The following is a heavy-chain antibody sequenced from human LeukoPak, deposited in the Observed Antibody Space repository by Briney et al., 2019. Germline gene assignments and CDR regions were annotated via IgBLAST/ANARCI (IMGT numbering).Heavy chain of an antibody. CDR2: INWNAGST. V-gene: IGHV3-20*04. CDR1: GFTFNDYD. Sequence: GGSLRLSCAASGFTFNDYDMSWVRQAPGKGLEWVSGINWNAGSTAYAHSVKGRVTISRDNAKSSSYLQMNSLRAEDTALYYCSRAFKPSMSGYYFDYWGQGNLVTVSS. CDR3: SRAFKPSMSGYYFDY. D-gene: IGHD1-14*01. J-gene: IGHJ4*02.